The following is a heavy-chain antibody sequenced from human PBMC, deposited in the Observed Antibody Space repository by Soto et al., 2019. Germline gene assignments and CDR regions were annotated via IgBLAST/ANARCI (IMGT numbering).Heavy chain of an antibody. CDR3: ARGLISGSHYSGGWYYFDS. Sequence: PSETLSLTGDVYGGSFSGYIWTWIRQTPGKGVQWIGQINHSGSANYNPSLKSRVTISVHTSNSQFSLELNSVTAADTAVYYCARGLISGSHYSGGWYYFDSWGQGTQVTVS. J-gene: IGHJ4*02. CDR1: GGSFSGYI. D-gene: IGHD1-26*01. CDR2: INHSGSA. V-gene: IGHV4-34*01.